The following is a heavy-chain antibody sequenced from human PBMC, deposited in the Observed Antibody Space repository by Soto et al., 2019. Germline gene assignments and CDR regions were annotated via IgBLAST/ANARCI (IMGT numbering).Heavy chain of an antibody. V-gene: IGHV4-59*01. CDR3: ARLQLVQKVIDY. J-gene: IGHJ4*02. Sequence: LSLTCTVSGDSISTYYWSWIRQPPGKGLQWIGYIFYSGGTAYNPSLKSRVTISLDMSKKQISLKLSSVTTADTATGFCARLQLVQKVIDYWVQGSLVTVSS. CDR2: IFYSGGT. D-gene: IGHD1-1*01. CDR1: GDSISTYY.